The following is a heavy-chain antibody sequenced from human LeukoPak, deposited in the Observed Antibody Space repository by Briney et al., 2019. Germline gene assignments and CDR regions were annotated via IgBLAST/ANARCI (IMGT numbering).Heavy chain of an antibody. J-gene: IGHJ4*02. CDR1: GGSLIIYY. V-gene: IGHV4-4*07. CDR3: ALRSSWAFDY. CDR2: IYTSGST. Sequence: PSETLSLTRTVPGGSLIIYYWSWFPRPAGKGLEWIERIYTSGSTNHNPSLTSQVTNSVDTSKNQFALKQSPVTAADTAVYYCALRSSWAFDYWGQGTLVTVSS. D-gene: IGHD6-13*01.